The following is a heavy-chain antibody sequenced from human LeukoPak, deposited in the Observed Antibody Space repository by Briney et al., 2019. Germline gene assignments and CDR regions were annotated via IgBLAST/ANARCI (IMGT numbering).Heavy chain of an antibody. V-gene: IGHV3-23*01. CDR1: GITLSNYG. CDR3: AKRGVVIRVILVGFHKEAYYFDS. D-gene: IGHD3-22*01. J-gene: IGHJ4*02. Sequence: GGSLRLSCAVSGITLSNYGMSWVRQAPGKGLEWVAGISDSGGRTNYADSVKGRFTISRDNPKNRLYLQVNSLRAEDTAVYFCAKRGVVIRVILVGFHKEAYYFDSWGQGALVTVSS. CDR2: ISDSGGRT.